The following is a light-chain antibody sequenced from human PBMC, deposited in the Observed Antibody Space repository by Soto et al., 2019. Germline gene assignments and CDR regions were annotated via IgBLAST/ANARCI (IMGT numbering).Light chain of an antibody. V-gene: IGKV3-20*01. Sequence: IVLTQSPGTLSLSPGERATLSCRASQSVSSSFLAWYQQKPGQAPRPLIYGPSSRATGIPDRFSGSGSGTDFTLTISRLEPEDFAVYFCQQYGSSPPTFGQGTKVDNK. CDR2: GPS. J-gene: IGKJ1*01. CDR3: QQYGSSPPT. CDR1: QSVSSSF.